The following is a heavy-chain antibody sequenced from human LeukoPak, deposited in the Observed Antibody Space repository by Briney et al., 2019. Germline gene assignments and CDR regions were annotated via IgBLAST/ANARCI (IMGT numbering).Heavy chain of an antibody. CDR1: GFTLSSYA. D-gene: IGHD5-12*01. V-gene: IGHV3-23*01. CDR3: TRGAYGFFQH. J-gene: IGHJ1*01. Sequence: PGGSLRLSCAASGFTLSSYAMSWVRQAPGKGLEWVSSISASGGSTNYADSVKGRFTISRDNSKNTVYLQMNSLRAEDTAVYYCTRGAYGFFQHWGQGTLVTVSS. CDR2: ISASGGST.